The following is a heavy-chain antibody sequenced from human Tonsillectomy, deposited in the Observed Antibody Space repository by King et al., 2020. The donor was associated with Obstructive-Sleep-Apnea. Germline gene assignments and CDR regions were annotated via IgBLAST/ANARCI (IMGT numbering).Heavy chain of an antibody. D-gene: IGHD3-22*01. J-gene: IGHJ4*02. Sequence: VQLVESGGGVVRPGRSLRLSCAASGFTFSNYVMHWVRQAPGKGLEWVAVISYDGSNKYYADSVKGRFTISRDISKNTLYLQMNSLRAEDTAVYYCARGTYYYDSSGSDYWGQGPLVTVSS. V-gene: IGHV3-30*04. CDR1: GFTFSNYV. CDR2: ISYDGSNK. CDR3: ARGTYYYDSSGSDY.